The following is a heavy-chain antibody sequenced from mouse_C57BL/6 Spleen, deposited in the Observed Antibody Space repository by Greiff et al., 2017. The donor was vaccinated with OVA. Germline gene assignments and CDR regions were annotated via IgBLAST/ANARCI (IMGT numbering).Heavy chain of an antibody. CDR2: ISDGGSYT. Sequence: EVQLVESGGGLVKPGGSLKLSCAASGFTFSSYAMSWVRQTPEKRLEWVATISDGGSYTYYPDNVKGRFTISRDNAKNNLYLQMSHLQSEDTTMYYCAREEKYYYGSSDYAMDYWGQGTSVTVSS. D-gene: IGHD1-1*01. CDR3: AREEKYYYGSSDYAMDY. V-gene: IGHV5-4*01. CDR1: GFTFSSYA. J-gene: IGHJ4*01.